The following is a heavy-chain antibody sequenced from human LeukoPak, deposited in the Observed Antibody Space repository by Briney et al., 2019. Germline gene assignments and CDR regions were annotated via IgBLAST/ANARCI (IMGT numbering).Heavy chain of an antibody. D-gene: IGHD3-22*01. Sequence: GGSLRLSCVASGFTFSSYSMNWVRQAPGKGLEWVSYISSSSSTIYYADSVKGRFTISRDNAKNSLYLQMNSLRAEDTAVYYCAREKYDSSGYYLWYFDYWGQGTLVTVSS. CDR2: ISSSSSTI. CDR1: GFTFSSYS. J-gene: IGHJ4*02. V-gene: IGHV3-48*04. CDR3: AREKYDSSGYYLWYFDY.